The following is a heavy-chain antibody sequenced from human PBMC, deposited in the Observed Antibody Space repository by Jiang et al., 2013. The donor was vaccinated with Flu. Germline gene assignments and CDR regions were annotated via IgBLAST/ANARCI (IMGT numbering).Heavy chain of an antibody. Sequence: GAEVKKPGASVKVSCKASGYTFTGYYMHWVRQAPGQGLEWMGWINPNSGGTNYAQKFQGWVTMTRDTSISTAYMELSRLRSDDTAVYYCARGRPTIFGVVSHDWYFDLWGRGTLVTVSS. D-gene: IGHD3-3*01. CDR3: ARGRPTIFGVVSHDWYFDL. CDR1: GYTFTGYY. CDR2: INPNSGGT. J-gene: IGHJ2*01. V-gene: IGHV1-2*04.